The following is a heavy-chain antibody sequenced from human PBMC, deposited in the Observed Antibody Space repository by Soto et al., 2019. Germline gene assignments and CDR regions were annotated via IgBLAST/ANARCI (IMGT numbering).Heavy chain of an antibody. V-gene: IGHV1-2*04. CDR3: ARDLTMVRGVIRPFHWFDP. CDR1: GYTFTGYY. Sequence: GASVRVSCKASGYTFTGYYMHWVRQAPGQGLEWMGWINPNSGGTNYAQKFQGWVTMTRDTSISTAYMELSRLRSDDTAVYYCARDLTMVRGVIRPFHWFDPWGQGTLVTVSS. J-gene: IGHJ5*02. CDR2: INPNSGGT. D-gene: IGHD3-10*01.